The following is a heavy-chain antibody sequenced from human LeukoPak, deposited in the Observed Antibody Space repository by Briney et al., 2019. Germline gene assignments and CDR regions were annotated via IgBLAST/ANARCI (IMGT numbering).Heavy chain of an antibody. CDR2: ICADHGNT. CDR1: GYTFSSYG. CDR3: ARDPRYSSRWKGFAFDI. J-gene: IGHJ3*02. V-gene: IGHV1-18*01. Sequence: ASVKVSCTASGYTFSSYGSTWVRQAPGQGLEWMGWICADHGNTNYAQNLKGRVTMTADTATRTANMELRNLRSSDTAVYYCARDPRYSSRWKGFAFDIWGQGTLVTVSS. D-gene: IGHD6-13*01.